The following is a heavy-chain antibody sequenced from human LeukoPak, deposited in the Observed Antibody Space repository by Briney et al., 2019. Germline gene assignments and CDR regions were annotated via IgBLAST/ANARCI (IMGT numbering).Heavy chain of an antibody. J-gene: IGHJ4*02. Sequence: TGGSPRLSCAASGFTFSSYGMHWVRQAPGKGLEWVAVIWYDGSNKYYADSVKGRFTISRDNSKNTLYLQMNSLRAEDTAVYYCARNYYDSSGYYYHDYWGQGTLVTVSS. CDR1: GFTFSSYG. CDR2: IWYDGSNK. CDR3: ARNYYDSSGYYYHDY. D-gene: IGHD3-22*01. V-gene: IGHV3-33*01.